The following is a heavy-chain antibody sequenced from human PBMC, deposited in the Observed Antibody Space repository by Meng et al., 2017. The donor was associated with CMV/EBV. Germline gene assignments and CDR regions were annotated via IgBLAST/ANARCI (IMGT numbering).Heavy chain of an antibody. J-gene: IGHJ4*02. CDR1: GFTFDDYA. CDR3: ARAYCSSTSCYNFDY. D-gene: IGHD2-2*02. CDR2: ISWNSGSI. Sequence: SLKISCAASGFTFDDYAMHWVRQAPGKGLEWVSGISWNSGSIGYADSVKGRFTISRDNSKNTLYLQMNSLRAEDTAVYYCARAYCSSTSCYNFDYWGQGTLVTVSS. V-gene: IGHV3-9*01.